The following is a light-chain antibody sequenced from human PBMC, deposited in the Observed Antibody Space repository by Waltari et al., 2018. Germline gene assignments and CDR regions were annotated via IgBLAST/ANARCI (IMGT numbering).Light chain of an antibody. Sequence: IQITQSPSSLSASVEDRIPITCRTSQLIDPYLPSYQHIPEQAPKLLTYQASTLQTGDPSRFSASGSGTDFTFTISSLQPEDFATYYCQQHNSNPLTFGGGTTVEI. CDR2: QAS. V-gene: IGKV1-9*01. CDR3: QQHNSNPLT. CDR1: QLIDPY. J-gene: IGKJ4*01.